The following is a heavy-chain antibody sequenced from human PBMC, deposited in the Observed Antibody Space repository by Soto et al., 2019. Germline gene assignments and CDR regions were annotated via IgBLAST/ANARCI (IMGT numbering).Heavy chain of an antibody. J-gene: IGHJ3*02. CDR1: GYTFTSYA. D-gene: IGHD2-15*01. V-gene: IGHV1-3*01. CDR2: INAGNGNT. Sequence: ASVKVSCKACGYTFTSYAMHWVRQAPGQRLEWMGWINAGNGNTKYSQKFQGRVTITRDTSASTAYMELSSLRSEDTAVYYCARELGYCGGGSCFAAFDIWGQGTMVTVSS. CDR3: ARELGYCGGGSCFAAFDI.